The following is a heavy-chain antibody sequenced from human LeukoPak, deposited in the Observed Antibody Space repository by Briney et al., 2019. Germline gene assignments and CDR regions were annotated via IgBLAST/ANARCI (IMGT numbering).Heavy chain of an antibody. CDR1: GFTFSSYG. D-gene: IGHD3-22*01. Sequence: GGSLRLSCAASGFTFSSYGMHWVRQAPGKGLEWVALIRYDESNKYYADSVKGRFTISRDNSKNTLYLQMNSLRAEDTAVYYCVRVGARYYYDSSGVIWGQGTKVTVSP. CDR3: VRVGARYYYDSSGVI. J-gene: IGHJ3*02. CDR2: IRYDESNK. V-gene: IGHV3-30*02.